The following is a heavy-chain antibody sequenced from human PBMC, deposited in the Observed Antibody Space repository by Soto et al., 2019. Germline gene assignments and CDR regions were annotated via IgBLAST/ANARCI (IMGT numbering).Heavy chain of an antibody. CDR2: VYHTGRT. V-gene: IGHV4-61*01. Sequence: SETLSLTCTVSGGSFKSGSYFWSWIRQPPGKGLEWIGYVYHTGRTSYNPSLKSRVSISMDTSKNQFSLNLDSVTAADTAVYFCARDFAYFDSWGQGTLVTVSS. J-gene: IGHJ4*02. CDR1: GGSFKSGSYF. D-gene: IGHD3-3*01. CDR3: ARDFAYFDS.